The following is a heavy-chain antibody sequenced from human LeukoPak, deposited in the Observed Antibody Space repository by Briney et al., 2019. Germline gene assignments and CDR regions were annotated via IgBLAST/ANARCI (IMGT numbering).Heavy chain of an antibody. CDR3: ARGSPYYGDFDF. J-gene: IGHJ4*02. D-gene: IGHD4-17*01. CDR1: GGTFNTHV. V-gene: IGHV1-69*06. Sequence: ASVKVSCKTSGGTFNTHVINWVRQAPGQGLEWMGGIFPLFTTPNYAQSFQGRVTITADKFTNTSYMELSSLRSEDTAVYYCARGSPYYGDFDFWGQGTLVTVSS. CDR2: IFPLFTTP.